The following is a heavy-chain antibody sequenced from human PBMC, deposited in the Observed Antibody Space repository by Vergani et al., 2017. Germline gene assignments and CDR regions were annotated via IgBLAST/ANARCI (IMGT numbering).Heavy chain of an antibody. CDR3: ASKPTGTSWYSVKYYFDF. CDR1: GGSISRNDYY. Sequence: QVQLQESGPGLVKPSQTLSLTCSVSGGSISRNDYYWSWIRQPPGKGLEWLGYIYYSGSTYYNPALKSRLTMSVDTSKNQFSLGLSSVTASDTAMYYCASKPTGTSWYSVKYYFDFWGQGTLVAVSS. J-gene: IGHJ4*02. V-gene: IGHV4-30-4*08. D-gene: IGHD6-13*01. CDR2: IYYSGST.